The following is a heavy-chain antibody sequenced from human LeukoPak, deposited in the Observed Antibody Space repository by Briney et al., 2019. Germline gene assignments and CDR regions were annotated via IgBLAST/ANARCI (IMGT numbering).Heavy chain of an antibody. Sequence: GGSLRLSCAASGFTFSSYSMNWVRQAPGKGLEWVSSISSSSSYIYYADSVKGRFTISRDNSKNTLYLQMNSLRAEDTAVYYCAKNTRGVAVAGGVYYWGQGTLVTVSS. V-gene: IGHV3-21*04. CDR1: GFTFSSYS. J-gene: IGHJ4*02. D-gene: IGHD6-19*01. CDR2: ISSSSSYI. CDR3: AKNTRGVAVAGGVYY.